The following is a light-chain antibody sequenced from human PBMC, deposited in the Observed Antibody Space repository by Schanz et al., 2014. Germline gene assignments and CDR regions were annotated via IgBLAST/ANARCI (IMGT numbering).Light chain of an antibody. CDR3: QQSYSTPLR. CDR2: AAS. V-gene: IGKV1-39*01. CDR1: QSISSY. Sequence: DIQMTQSPSSLSASVGDRVTITCRASQSISSYLNWYQQKPGKAPKLLIYAASSLQSGVPSRFSGSGSGTDFTLTISSLQPEDFATYYCQQSYSTPLRFGGGTKVEIK. J-gene: IGKJ4*02.